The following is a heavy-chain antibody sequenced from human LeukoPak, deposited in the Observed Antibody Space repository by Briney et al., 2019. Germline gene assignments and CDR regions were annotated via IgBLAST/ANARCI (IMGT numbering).Heavy chain of an antibody. CDR2: ISGSGSGGTI. Sequence: GGSLRLSCAASGFTISSYAKSWVRQAPGQGLEWVSAISGSGSGGTIRYADSVKGRFTISRDNSKNTLYLQMNSLRAEDTAVYYCAKSSDYTYYYYRDVWGKGTTVTVSS. CDR1: GFTISSYA. J-gene: IGHJ6*03. V-gene: IGHV3-23*01. CDR3: AKSSDYTYYYYRDV. D-gene: IGHD4-11*01.